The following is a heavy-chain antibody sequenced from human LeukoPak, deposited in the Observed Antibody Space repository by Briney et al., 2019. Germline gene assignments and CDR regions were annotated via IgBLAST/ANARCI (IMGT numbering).Heavy chain of an antibody. V-gene: IGHV3-21*01. Sequence: GESLRLSCVASGFTFSTYYMNWVRQAPGRGLEWVPSMSNSGTFVYTADSLKGRFTISRDNAKNSLYLQMTSLRAEDTAVYYCARAPAYCTGGNCYLFYFDSWGQGTLVTVSS. CDR2: MSNSGTFV. D-gene: IGHD2-15*01. CDR3: ARAPAYCTGGNCYLFYFDS. CDR1: GFTFSTYY. J-gene: IGHJ4*02.